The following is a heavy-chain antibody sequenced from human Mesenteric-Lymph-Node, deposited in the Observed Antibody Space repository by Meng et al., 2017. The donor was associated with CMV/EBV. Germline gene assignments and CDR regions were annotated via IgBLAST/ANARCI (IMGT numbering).Heavy chain of an antibody. J-gene: IGHJ4*02. CDR3: AKASLADIVATSLDY. CDR1: GLTFSSYA. CDR2: ISGNGVST. V-gene: IGHV3-23*01. Sequence: SGLTFSSYAMSGVRQAPGKGLEWLSVISGNGVSTYYADSVKGRFTISRDNSKNTLNLQMNSLRAEDTALYYCAKASLADIVATSLDYWGQGTLVTVSS. D-gene: IGHD5-12*01.